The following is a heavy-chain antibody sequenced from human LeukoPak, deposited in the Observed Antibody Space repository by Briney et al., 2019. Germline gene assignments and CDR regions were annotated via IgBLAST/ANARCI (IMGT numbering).Heavy chain of an antibody. CDR2: IWYDGSNK. CDR3: ARESRDCSGGSCYWYYYYYGMDV. J-gene: IGHJ6*02. V-gene: IGHV3-33*01. CDR1: GFTFSSYG. Sequence: GRSLRLSCAASGFTFSSYGMHWVHQAPGKGLEWVAVIWYDGSNKYYADSVKGRFTISRDNSKNTLYLQMNSLRAEDTAVYYCARESRDCSGGSCYWYYYYYGMDVWGQGTTVTVSS. D-gene: IGHD2-15*01.